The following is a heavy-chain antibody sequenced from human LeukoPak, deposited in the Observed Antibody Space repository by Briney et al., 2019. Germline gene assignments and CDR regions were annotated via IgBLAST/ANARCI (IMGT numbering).Heavy chain of an antibody. CDR1: GGTFSSYA. Sequence: GASVTVSFKASGGTFSSYAISWVRQAPGQGLEWMGGIIPIFGTANYAQKFQGRVTITTDESTSTAYMELSSLRSEDTAVYYCARVVADSSGYYYVGYWGQGTLVTVSS. D-gene: IGHD3-22*01. V-gene: IGHV1-69*05. CDR2: IIPIFGTA. J-gene: IGHJ4*02. CDR3: ARVVADSSGYYYVGY.